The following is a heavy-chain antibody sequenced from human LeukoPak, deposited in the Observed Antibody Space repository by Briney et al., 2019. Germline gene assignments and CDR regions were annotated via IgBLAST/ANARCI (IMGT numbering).Heavy chain of an antibody. V-gene: IGHV1-18*01. CDR3: ARDRYYDSSGLPDP. Sequence: ASVKVSCKASGYTFTSYGISWVRQAPGQGLEWMGWISAYNGNTNYAQKLQGRVTMTTDTSTCTAYMELRSLRSDDTAVYYCARDRYYDSSGLPDPWGQGTLVTVSS. CDR1: GYTFTSYG. J-gene: IGHJ5*02. D-gene: IGHD3-22*01. CDR2: ISAYNGNT.